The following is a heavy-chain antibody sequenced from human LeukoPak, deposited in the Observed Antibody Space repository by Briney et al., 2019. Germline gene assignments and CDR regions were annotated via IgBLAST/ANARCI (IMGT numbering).Heavy chain of an antibody. CDR1: GFTFSSYG. D-gene: IGHD6-6*01. CDR3: AKDRYSSSWGERYFDY. J-gene: IGHJ4*02. CDR2: ISYDGSNK. V-gene: IGHV3-30*18. Sequence: GGSLRLSCAASGFTFSSYGMHWVRQAPGKGLEWVAVISYDGSNKYYADSVKGRFTISRDNSKNTLYLQMNSLRAEDTAVYYCAKDRYSSSWGERYFDYWGQGTLVTVSS.